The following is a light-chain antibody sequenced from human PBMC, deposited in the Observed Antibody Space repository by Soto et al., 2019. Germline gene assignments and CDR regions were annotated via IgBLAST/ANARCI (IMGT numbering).Light chain of an antibody. J-gene: IGKJ4*01. CDR3: QQRSNWPPP. V-gene: IGKV3-11*01. CDR2: DAS. Sequence: LTQSPGAVSLSPGERATLSCRASQSVSSYLAWYQQKPGQAPRLLIYDASNRATGIPARFSGSGSGTDFTLTISSLEPEDFAVYYCQQRSNWPPPFGGGTKVAI. CDR1: QSVSSY.